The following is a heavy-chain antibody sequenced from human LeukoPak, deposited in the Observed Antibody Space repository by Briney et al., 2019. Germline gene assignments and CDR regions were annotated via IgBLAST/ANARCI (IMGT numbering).Heavy chain of an antibody. D-gene: IGHD4-23*01. CDR3: TSMFSGNSHQLDY. CDR1: GFPFNNAW. V-gene: IGHV3-15*01. Sequence: GGSLRLSCAASGFPFNNAWMSWVRQAPGKGLEWVGRIKTKADGGTTDYAAPVKVRFTLSRDDSKSTLYLQMNTLKAEDTAVYYCTSMFSGNSHQLDYWGQGTLVTVSS. J-gene: IGHJ4*02. CDR2: IKTKADGGTT.